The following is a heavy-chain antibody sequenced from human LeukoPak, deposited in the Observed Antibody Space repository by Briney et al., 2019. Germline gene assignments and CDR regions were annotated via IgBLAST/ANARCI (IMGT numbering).Heavy chain of an antibody. CDR3: ARDQEWLDPYYYYMDV. CDR2: IKQDGSEK. Sequence: GGSLRLSCAASGFTVSSYWMSWVRQAPGKGLEWVANIKQDGSEKYYVDSVKGRFTISRDNAKNSLYLQMNSLRAEDTAVYYCARDQEWLDPYYYYMDVWGKGTTVTVSS. V-gene: IGHV3-7*01. J-gene: IGHJ6*03. CDR1: GFTVSSYW. D-gene: IGHD6-19*01.